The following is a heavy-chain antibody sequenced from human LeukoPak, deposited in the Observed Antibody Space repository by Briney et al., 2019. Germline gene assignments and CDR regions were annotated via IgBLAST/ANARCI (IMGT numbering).Heavy chain of an antibody. D-gene: IGHD2/OR15-2a*01. CDR3: AKYSDSTGAHYFDY. Sequence: GGSLRLSCAASGFTFSSYAMTWVRQAPGKGLEWASTISGSGANTYYADSVKGRFTISRDNSKNTLSLQMNSLRVEDTALYYCAKYSDSTGAHYFDYWGQGTLVTVSS. CDR2: ISGSGANT. CDR1: GFTFSSYA. J-gene: IGHJ4*02. V-gene: IGHV3-23*01.